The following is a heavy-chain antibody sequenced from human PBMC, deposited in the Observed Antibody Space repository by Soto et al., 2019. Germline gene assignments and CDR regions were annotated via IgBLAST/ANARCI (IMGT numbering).Heavy chain of an antibody. CDR2: MTPNSGGT. V-gene: IGHV1-8*02. Sequence: QVQRVQSGAEVKKPGASVKVSCRASGYTFQTYDIVWVRQAPGQGLEWLGWMTPNSGGTVYGRNFQGKVTQTSETSIGTAYMELSSLGSDDTALYYCATYQYQQQLANWGQGTLVTVSS. D-gene: IGHD2-2*01. J-gene: IGHJ4*02. CDR3: ATYQYQQQLAN. CDR1: GYTFQTYD.